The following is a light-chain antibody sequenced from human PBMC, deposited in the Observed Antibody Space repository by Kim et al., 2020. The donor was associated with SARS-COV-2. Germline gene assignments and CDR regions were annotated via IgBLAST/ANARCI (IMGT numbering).Light chain of an antibody. V-gene: IGLV2-11*01. CDR1: SSDGGGYNY. J-gene: IGLJ3*02. CDR2: DVS. CDR3: CSYAGSYTWV. Sequence: QSALTQPRSVSGSPGQSVTISCTETSSDGGGYNYVSWYQQHPGKAPKVMIYDVSKRPSGVPDRFSGSKSGNTASLTISGLQAEDEADYHCCSYAGSYTWVFGGGTQLTVL.